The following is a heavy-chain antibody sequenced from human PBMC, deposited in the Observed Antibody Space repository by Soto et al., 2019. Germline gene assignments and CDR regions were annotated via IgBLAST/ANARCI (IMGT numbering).Heavy chain of an antibody. Sequence: EVQLVQSGGGLVKPGESLTLSCAGSGFTFANAWMSWVRQAPGKGLEWVGRMKSITDAGTTDLAAPVKGRFSISRAESKNTWYLSMTNVKAQDTVLYDCLTESGSGSYNGYAREDHWGHGTLVTVSS. J-gene: IGHJ4*01. V-gene: IGHV3-15*01. CDR3: LTESGSGSYNGYAREDH. CDR2: MKSITDAGTT. CDR1: GFTFANAW. D-gene: IGHD5-12*01.